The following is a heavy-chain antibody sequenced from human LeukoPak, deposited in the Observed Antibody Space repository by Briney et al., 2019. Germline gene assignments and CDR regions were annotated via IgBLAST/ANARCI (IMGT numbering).Heavy chain of an antibody. J-gene: IGHJ6*03. V-gene: IGHV1-69*05. D-gene: IGHD3-10*01. CDR1: GGTFSSYA. CDR3: ARVGYYGSGSYWYYYYMDV. Sequence: GSSVKVSCKASGGTFSSYAISWVRQASGQGLEWMGGIIPIFGTANYAQKFQGRVTITTDESTSTAYMELSSLRSEDTAVYYCARVGYYGSGSYWYYYYMDVWGKGTTVTVSS. CDR2: IIPIFGTA.